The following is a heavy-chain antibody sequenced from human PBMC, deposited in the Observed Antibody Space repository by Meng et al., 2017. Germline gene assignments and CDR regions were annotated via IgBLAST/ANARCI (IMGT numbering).Heavy chain of an antibody. V-gene: IGHV7-4-1*02. CDR3: ARDPATVTKDYYYYYGMDV. Sequence: ASVKVSCKASGYTFTSYAMNWVRQAPGQGLEWMGWINTNTGNPTYAQGFTGRFVFSLDTSVSTAYLQISSLKAEDTAVYYCARDPATVTKDYYYYYGMDVWGQGTTVTVSS. J-gene: IGHJ6*02. CDR2: INTNTGNP. D-gene: IGHD4-17*01. CDR1: GYTFTSYA.